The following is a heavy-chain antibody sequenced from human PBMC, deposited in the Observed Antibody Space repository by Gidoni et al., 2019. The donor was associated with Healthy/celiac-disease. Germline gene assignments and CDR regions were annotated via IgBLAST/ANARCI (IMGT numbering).Heavy chain of an antibody. V-gene: IGHV1-3*01. CDR2: INAGNGNT. CDR1: GYTFTSYS. CDR3: ARVFGGGYAVTFDY. Sequence: HVPLVQSGSEVEKPAAAVRVSCKASGYTFTSYSMHWVRQAPGHRLEWMGCINAGNGNTKYSQKFQGRVTITRDTSASTAYMELSSLGSEDTAVYYCARVFGGGYAVTFDYWGQGTLVTVSS. J-gene: IGHJ4*02. D-gene: IGHD5-12*01.